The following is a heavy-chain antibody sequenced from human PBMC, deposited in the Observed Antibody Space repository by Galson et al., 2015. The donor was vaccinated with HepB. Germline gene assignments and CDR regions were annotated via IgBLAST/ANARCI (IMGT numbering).Heavy chain of an antibody. J-gene: IGHJ6*02. Sequence: SVTVSCKASGYTFTSYDISWVRQAPGQGLEWMGWISAYNGNTNYAQKLQGRVTMTTDTSTSTAYMELRSLRSDDTAVYYCTRYKAYYYDSSGYQIYGMDVWGQGTTVTVSS. CDR1: GYTFTSYD. CDR3: TRYKAYYYDSSGYQIYGMDV. CDR2: ISAYNGNT. V-gene: IGHV1-18*04. D-gene: IGHD3-22*01.